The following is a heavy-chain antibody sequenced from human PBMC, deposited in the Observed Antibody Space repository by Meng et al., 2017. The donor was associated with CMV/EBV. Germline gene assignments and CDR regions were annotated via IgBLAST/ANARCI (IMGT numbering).Heavy chain of an antibody. D-gene: IGHD3-3*01. Sequence: GESLKISCTASGFTFGDFAMSWVRQAPGKGLEWVGFIRSKAYGGTTQYAASVEGRFTISRDDSKSIAYLQMNSLKIEDTAVYYCIRVSYDFWSSYPHDPWGQGTLVTVSS. CDR1: GFTFGDFA. CDR3: IRVSYDFWSSYPHDP. V-gene: IGHV3-49*04. J-gene: IGHJ5*02. CDR2: IRSKAYGGTT.